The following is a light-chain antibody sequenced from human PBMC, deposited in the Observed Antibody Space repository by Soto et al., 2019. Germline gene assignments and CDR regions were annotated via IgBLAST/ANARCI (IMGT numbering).Light chain of an antibody. CDR2: LNSDGSH. CDR1: SGHSSYV. Sequence: QLVLTQSPSASASLGASVKLTCTLSSGHSSYVIAWHQQRPEEGPRYLMKLNSDGSHTKGDGIPDRFSGSSSGAERYLTISSLQSEDEADYYCQTWGTGIVVFGGGTKLTVL. J-gene: IGLJ2*01. V-gene: IGLV4-69*01. CDR3: QTWGTGIVV.